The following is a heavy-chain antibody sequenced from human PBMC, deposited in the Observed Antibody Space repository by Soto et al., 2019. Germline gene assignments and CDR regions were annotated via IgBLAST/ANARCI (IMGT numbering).Heavy chain of an antibody. CDR1: GGSISSSSYY. J-gene: IGHJ4*02. D-gene: IGHD2-2*01. CDR3: ARHKGGRVVPAAMPFYYFDY. Sequence: QLQLQESGPGLVKPSETLSLTCTVSGGSISSSSYYWGWIRQPPGKGLEWIGSIYYSGSTYYNPSLKSRVTISVDTSKNQFSLKLSSVTAADTAVYYCARHKGGRVVPAAMPFYYFDYWGQGTLVTVSS. CDR2: IYYSGST. V-gene: IGHV4-39*01.